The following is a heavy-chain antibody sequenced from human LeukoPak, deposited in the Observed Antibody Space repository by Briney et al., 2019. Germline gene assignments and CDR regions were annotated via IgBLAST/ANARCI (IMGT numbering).Heavy chain of an antibody. CDR1: GFPFSRYA. CDR2: ISYDGDSK. Sequence: GGSLRLSCAASGFPFSRYAMHWVRQPPGKGLERVALISYDGDSKYYADSVRGRFTISRDKSKNTLYLHMNSLRAEDTAVYYCARDRPHYDFPYFQHWGQGTLVTVSS. J-gene: IGHJ1*01. CDR3: ARDRPHYDFPYFQH. V-gene: IGHV3-30-3*01. D-gene: IGHD3-22*01.